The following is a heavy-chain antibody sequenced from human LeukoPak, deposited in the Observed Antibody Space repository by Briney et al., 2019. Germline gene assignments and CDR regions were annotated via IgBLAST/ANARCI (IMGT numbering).Heavy chain of an antibody. J-gene: IGHJ4*02. CDR2: IYYSGST. CDR1: GGSISSGGYY. V-gene: IGHV4-30-4*08. D-gene: IGHD6-13*01. Sequence: PSETLSLTCTVSGGSISSGGYYWSWIRQHPGKGLEWIGYIYYSGSTYYNPSLKSRVTISVDTSKNQFSLKLSSVTAADTAVYYCARGLAAGTWEYYFDYWGQGTLVTVSS. CDR3: ARGLAAGTWEYYFDY.